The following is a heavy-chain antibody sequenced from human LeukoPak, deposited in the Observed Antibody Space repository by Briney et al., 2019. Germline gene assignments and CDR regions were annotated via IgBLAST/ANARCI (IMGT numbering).Heavy chain of an antibody. Sequence: SETLSLTCAVYGGSFSGYYWSWIRQPPGKGLEWIGEINHSGSTNYNPSLKSRVTISLDASKNQFSLKLSSVTAADTAVYYCARDAENYDFYNGMDVWGQGTTVTVSS. D-gene: IGHD1-7*01. V-gene: IGHV4-34*01. CDR1: GGSFSGYY. CDR3: ARDAENYDFYNGMDV. CDR2: INHSGST. J-gene: IGHJ6*02.